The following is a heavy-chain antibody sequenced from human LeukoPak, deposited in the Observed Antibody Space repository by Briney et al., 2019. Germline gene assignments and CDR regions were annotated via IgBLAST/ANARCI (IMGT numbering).Heavy chain of an antibody. J-gene: IGHJ6*03. Sequence: PGGSLRLSCAASGFTFSSNTMNWVRQAPGKGLEWVSSISSSSSYIYYADSVKGRFTISRDNAKNSLYLQMNSLRAEDTAVYHCARDRLLEDRDFHYYYYMDVWGRGTTVTVSS. CDR2: ISSSSSYI. V-gene: IGHV3-21*01. CDR3: ARDRLLEDRDFHYYYYMDV. CDR1: GFTFSSNT. D-gene: IGHD2-21*01.